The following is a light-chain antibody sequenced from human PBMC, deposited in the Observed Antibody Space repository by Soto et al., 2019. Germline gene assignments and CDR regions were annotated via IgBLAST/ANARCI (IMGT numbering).Light chain of an antibody. J-gene: IGLJ2*01. Sequence: QSALTQPRSVSGSPGQSVTISCTGTSSDVGAYNYVSWYQQHPGKVPKLIIYDVTKRPSGVPDRFSGSKSGNTASLTISGLLAEDETDYYCTSYAARHTVLFGGGTKLTVL. CDR2: DVT. CDR3: TSYAARHTVL. CDR1: SSDVGAYNY. V-gene: IGLV2-11*01.